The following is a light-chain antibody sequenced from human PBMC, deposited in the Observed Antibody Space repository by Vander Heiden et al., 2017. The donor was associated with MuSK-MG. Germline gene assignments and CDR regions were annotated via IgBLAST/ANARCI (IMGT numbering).Light chain of an antibody. V-gene: IGKV1-39*01. J-gene: IGKJ5*01. CDR3: QQNYSSPTLP. Sequence: IQMTQSPSSLSASVGDRVTITCRASQSISSYLNWYQQKPGKAPKILIYAASSLQSGVPSRLSGSGYGTDLTLTISSRQPEDFAAYYCQQNYSSPTLPFGQGTQVEIK. CDR1: QSISSY. CDR2: AAS.